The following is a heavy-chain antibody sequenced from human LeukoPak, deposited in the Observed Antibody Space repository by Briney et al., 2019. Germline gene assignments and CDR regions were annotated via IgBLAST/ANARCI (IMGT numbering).Heavy chain of an antibody. V-gene: IGHV5-51*01. J-gene: IGHJ4*02. Sequence: GESLKISCKGSRNSFTNFWIGWVRQMPGKGLEWMGIIYPGDSDTRYSPSFQGQVTISADKSISTAYLQWSSLKASDTAMYYCAGWRGDGYNRFDYWGQGTLVTVSS. D-gene: IGHD5-24*01. CDR2: IYPGDSDT. CDR3: AGWRGDGYNRFDY. CDR1: RNSFTNFW.